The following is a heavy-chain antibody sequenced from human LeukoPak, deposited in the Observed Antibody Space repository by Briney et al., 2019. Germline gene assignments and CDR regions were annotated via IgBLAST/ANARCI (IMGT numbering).Heavy chain of an antibody. J-gene: IGHJ4*02. D-gene: IGHD3-22*01. CDR2: INPAGGST. CDR3: ARGRGVHDSHTYDYFDY. V-gene: IGHV1-46*01. Sequence: ASVKVSCKASGYTFTGYYIHWVRQAPGQGLEWMGIINPAGGSTTYAQKFQGSRLTLTRDTSTSTVYMELSSLSSEDTAVYYCARGRGVHDSHTYDYFDYWGQGSLVTVSS. CDR1: GYTFTGYY.